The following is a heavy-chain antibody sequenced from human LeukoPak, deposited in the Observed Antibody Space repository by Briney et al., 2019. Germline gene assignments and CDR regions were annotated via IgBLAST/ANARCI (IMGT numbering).Heavy chain of an antibody. D-gene: IGHD3-10*02. CDR2: ISSSGSTI. J-gene: IGHJ6*04. CDR3: AELGITMIGGV. Sequence: GGSLRLSCAASGFTFSNYIMNWVRQAPGKGLEWVSYISSSGSTIYYADSVKGRFTISRDNAKNSLYLQMNSLRAEDTAVYYCAELGITMIGGVWGKGTTVTISS. V-gene: IGHV3-48*04. CDR1: GFTFSNYI.